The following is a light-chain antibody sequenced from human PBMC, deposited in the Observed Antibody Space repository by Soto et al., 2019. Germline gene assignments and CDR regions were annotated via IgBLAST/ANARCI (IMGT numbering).Light chain of an antibody. CDR3: SSYAGGIKCV. CDR1: SSDVGGYNF. V-gene: IGLV2-8*01. Sequence: QSALTQPASASGSPGQSVTISCTGTSSDVGGYNFVSWYQQHPGKAPKFIIYEVSKRPSGVPDRFSGSKSGNTASLTVSGVQAEDEADYYCSSYAGGIKCVFGGGTKVTVL. CDR2: EVS. J-gene: IGLJ3*02.